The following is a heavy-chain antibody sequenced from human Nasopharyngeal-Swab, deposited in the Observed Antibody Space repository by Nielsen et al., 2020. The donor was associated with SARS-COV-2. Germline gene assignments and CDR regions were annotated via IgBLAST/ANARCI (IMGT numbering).Heavy chain of an antibody. V-gene: IGHV4-59*01. Sequence: ESLKISCTVSGGSISSYYWSWIRQPPGKGLEWIGYIYYSGSTNYNPSLKSRVTISVDTSKNQFSLKLSSVTAADTAVYYCARAYSSSWYPGYYYYGMDAWGQGTTVTVSS. J-gene: IGHJ6*02. CDR2: IYYSGST. CDR1: GGSISSYY. D-gene: IGHD6-13*01. CDR3: ARAYSSSWYPGYYYYGMDA.